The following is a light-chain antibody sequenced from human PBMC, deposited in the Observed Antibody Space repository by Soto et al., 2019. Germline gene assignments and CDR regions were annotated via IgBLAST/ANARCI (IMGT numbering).Light chain of an antibody. Sequence: QSVLTQPASVSGSPGQSITISCTGTRTDVDGHDYVSWYQQHPGRAPKLIIFDVHNRPSGVSSRFSGSKSGDTASLTISGLQAEDDGDYYCGSYTASAPFYAFGTGTKVTVL. CDR1: RTDVDGHDY. J-gene: IGLJ1*01. CDR2: DVH. V-gene: IGLV2-14*03. CDR3: GSYTASAPFYA.